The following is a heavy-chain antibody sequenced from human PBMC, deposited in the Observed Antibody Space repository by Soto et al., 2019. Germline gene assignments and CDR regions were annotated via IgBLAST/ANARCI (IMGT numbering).Heavy chain of an antibody. CDR3: ARGGITFFGVIDY. J-gene: IGHJ4*02. CDR1: GYTFTSYG. CDR2: INPKSGGT. V-gene: IGHV1-2*02. D-gene: IGHD3-3*01. Sequence: ASVKVSCKASGYTFTSYGISWVRHAPGQGLEWMGWINPKSGGTNYAQNFQGRVTMTRDTSSTTVSMELSRLRSEDTAVYYCARGGITFFGVIDYWGQGTMVTVSS.